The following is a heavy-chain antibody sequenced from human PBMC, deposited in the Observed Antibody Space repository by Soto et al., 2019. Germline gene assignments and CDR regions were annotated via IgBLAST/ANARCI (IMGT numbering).Heavy chain of an antibody. D-gene: IGHD3-3*01. CDR3: ARDWGRFLEWLSSDYYYYYMDV. CDR1: GFTFSSYG. J-gene: IGHJ6*03. Sequence: GGSLRLSCAASGFTFSSYGMHWVRQAPGKGLEWVADITYNSSNKYYADSVKGRFTISRDNAKNSLYLQMNSLRAEDTAVYYCARDWGRFLEWLSSDYYYYYMDVWGKGTTVTVSS. V-gene: IGHV3-30*03. CDR2: ITYNSSNK.